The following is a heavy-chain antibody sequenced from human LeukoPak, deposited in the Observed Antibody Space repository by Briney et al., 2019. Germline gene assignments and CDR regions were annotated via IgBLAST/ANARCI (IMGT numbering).Heavy chain of an antibody. Sequence: ASVKVSCKTSGYTFTTYGIIWLRQAPGQGLESLGWINTYNGDAASAQKLQDRVTVTIDISTSTAYMELRSLRSDDTAVYYCARRSHYPYYFDYWGQGTLVTVSS. J-gene: IGHJ4*02. CDR2: INTYNGDA. V-gene: IGHV1-18*01. CDR1: GYTFTTYG. CDR3: ARRSHYPYYFDY. D-gene: IGHD3-10*01.